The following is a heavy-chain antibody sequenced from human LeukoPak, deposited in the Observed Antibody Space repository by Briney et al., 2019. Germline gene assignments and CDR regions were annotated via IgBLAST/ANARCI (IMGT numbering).Heavy chain of an antibody. D-gene: IGHD3-22*01. CDR3: ARSPYYDSSGCDY. CDR1: GGSISSSSYY. CDR2: IYYSGST. V-gene: IGHV4-39*07. Sequence: SETLSLTCTVSGGSISSSSYYWGWIRQPPGKGLEWIGSIYYSGSTYYNPSLKSRVTISVDTSKNQFSLKLSSVTAADTAVYYCARSPYYDSSGCDYWGQGTLVTVSS. J-gene: IGHJ4*02.